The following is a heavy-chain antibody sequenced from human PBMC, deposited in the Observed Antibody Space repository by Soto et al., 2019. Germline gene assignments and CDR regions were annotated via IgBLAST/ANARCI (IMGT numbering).Heavy chain of an antibody. CDR2: ISGSGGTT. J-gene: IGHJ4*02. D-gene: IGHD1-1*01. V-gene: IGHV3-23*01. Sequence: EVRLLESGGGLVQPGGSLRLSCAASGFTFSSYAMSWVRQAPGKGLEWVSAISGSGGTTYYADSVKGRFTISRDNSKNTLYLQMNSLRAEDTAVYYCAKDISTSGSVTSRVSFDYWGQGTLVTVSS. CDR3: AKDISTSGSVTSRVSFDY. CDR1: GFTFSSYA.